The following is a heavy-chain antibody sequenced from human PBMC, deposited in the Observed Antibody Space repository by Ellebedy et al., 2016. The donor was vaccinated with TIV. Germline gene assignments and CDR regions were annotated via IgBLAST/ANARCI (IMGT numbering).Heavy chain of an antibody. CDR1: GFTFSSYW. D-gene: IGHD6-19*01. J-gene: IGHJ4*02. CDR2: IKQDGSEQ. Sequence: GESLKISXAASGFTFSSYWMSWVRQAPGKGLEWVANIKQDGSEQYYVDSVKGRFTISRDNAKNSLFLQMNSLRAEDTAVYYCARDKLQNAVAGSNFDSWGQGALVTVSS. CDR3: ARDKLQNAVAGSNFDS. V-gene: IGHV3-7*01.